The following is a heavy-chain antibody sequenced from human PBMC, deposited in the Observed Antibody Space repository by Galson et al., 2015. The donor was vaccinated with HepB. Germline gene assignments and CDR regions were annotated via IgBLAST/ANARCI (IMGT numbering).Heavy chain of an antibody. V-gene: IGHV3-23*01. J-gene: IGHJ4*02. CDR3: ARGPFLLLTEYFDY. D-gene: IGHD2/OR15-2a*01. CDR2: ISGSGITT. Sequence: SLRLSCATSGFTFSMYAMSWVRLTPGKGLEWVSHISGSGITTYYADSVKGRFTTSRDNAKNTVYLQMTNLRVEDTAIYFCARGPFLLLTEYFDYWGQGTQVTVAS. CDR1: GFTFSMYA.